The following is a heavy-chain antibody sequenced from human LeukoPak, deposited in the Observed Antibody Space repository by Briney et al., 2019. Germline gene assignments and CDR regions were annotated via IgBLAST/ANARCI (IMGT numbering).Heavy chain of an antibody. CDR1: GFTFSSYA. V-gene: IGHV3-23*01. CDR3: AKLSFYYGNDAFDI. CDR2: ISESGGTT. J-gene: IGHJ3*02. Sequence: PGGSLRLTCAASGFTFSSYAMNWVRQAPGKGLEWVSSISESGGTTDYADSVKGRFTISRDNSKNTLYLQMNSLRAEDTAVYYCAKLSFYYGNDAFDIWGQGTMVTVSS. D-gene: IGHD3-10*01.